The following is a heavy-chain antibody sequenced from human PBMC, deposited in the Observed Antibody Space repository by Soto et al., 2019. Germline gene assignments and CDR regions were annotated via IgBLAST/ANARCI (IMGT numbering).Heavy chain of an antibody. CDR1: GYTFTGYY. CDR2: INPNSGGT. Sequence: GGPVKVSCKASGYTFTGYYMHWVRQAPGQGLEWMGWINPNSGGTNYAQKFKGWVTMTRDTSISTAYMELSRLRSDDTAVYYCARALGYYGDYPKSSYYYYGMDVWGQGTTVTVPS. V-gene: IGHV1-2*04. D-gene: IGHD4-17*01. J-gene: IGHJ6*02. CDR3: ARALGYYGDYPKSSYYYYGMDV.